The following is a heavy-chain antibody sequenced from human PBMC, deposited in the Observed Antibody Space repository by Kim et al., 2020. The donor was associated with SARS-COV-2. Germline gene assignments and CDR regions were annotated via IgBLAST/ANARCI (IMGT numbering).Heavy chain of an antibody. CDR1: GFTFSNFP. CDR2: ISYDGNNN. J-gene: IGHJ5*02. D-gene: IGHD2-2*01. V-gene: IGHV3-30*04. CDR3: ACLLVVPAAMLSRRPEWFDP. Sequence: GGSLRLSCAASGFTFSNFPMHWVRQAPGKGLEWVAVISYDGNNNYYADSVKGRFTISRDNSKKTLHLQMNSLRADDTAVYYCACLLVVPAAMLSRRPEWFDPWGQGTLVTVSS.